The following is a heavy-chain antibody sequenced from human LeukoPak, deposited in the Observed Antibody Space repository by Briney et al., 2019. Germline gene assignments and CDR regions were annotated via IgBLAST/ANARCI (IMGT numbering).Heavy chain of an antibody. J-gene: IGHJ4*02. Sequence: ASVKVSCKASGYTFTSYAMNWVRQAPGQGLEWMGWINTNTGNPTYAQGFTGRFVFSLDTSVGTAYLQISSLKAEDTAVYYCARADRYIAAAGILLDYWGQGTLVTVSS. D-gene: IGHD6-13*01. CDR2: INTNTGNP. CDR1: GYTFTSYA. V-gene: IGHV7-4-1*02. CDR3: ARADRYIAAAGILLDY.